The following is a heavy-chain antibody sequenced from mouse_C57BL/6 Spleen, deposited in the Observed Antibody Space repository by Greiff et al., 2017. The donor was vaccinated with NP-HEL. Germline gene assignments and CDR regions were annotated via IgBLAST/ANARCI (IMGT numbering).Heavy chain of an antibody. J-gene: IGHJ3*01. CDR2: ISSGSSTI. CDR3: ARGDEEAWFAY. CDR1: GFTFSDYG. V-gene: IGHV5-17*01. D-gene: IGHD3-3*01. Sequence: EVHLVESGGGLVKPGGSLKLSCAASGFTFSDYGMHWVRQAPEKGLEWVAYISSGSSTIYYADTVKGRFTISRDNAKNTLFLQMTSLRSEDTAMYYCARGDEEAWFAYWGQGTLVTVSA.